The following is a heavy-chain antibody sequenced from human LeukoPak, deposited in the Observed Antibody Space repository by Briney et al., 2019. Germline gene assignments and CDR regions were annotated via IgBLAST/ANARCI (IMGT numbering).Heavy chain of an antibody. D-gene: IGHD6-13*01. CDR2: VDAVDSET. V-gene: IGHV1-24*01. CDR1: GYTLTELF. Sequence: ASVKVSCEVSGYTLTELFMHCVRQGPGKGRLCVGGVDAVDSETIYAHKFEGRVTMTEDRYTDTAYMELSSLRSEDTAVYYCATGGASWYYFDYWGQGTLVTVSS. CDR3: ATGGASWYYFDY. J-gene: IGHJ4*02.